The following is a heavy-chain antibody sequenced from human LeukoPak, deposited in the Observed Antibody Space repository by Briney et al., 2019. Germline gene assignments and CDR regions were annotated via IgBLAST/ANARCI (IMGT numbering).Heavy chain of an antibody. CDR2: ISSSSYI. J-gene: IGHJ4*02. Sequence: PRGSLRLSCVAAGFTFSSYSMNWVRQAPGEGLGWVSSISSSSYIYYADSVKRRFTISRDNAKNSLYLQVNSQRAEDTAVYYCARDLGNFWSGYYGYWGQGTLVTVSS. CDR1: GFTFSSYS. D-gene: IGHD3-3*01. V-gene: IGHV3-21*01. CDR3: ARDLGNFWSGYYGY.